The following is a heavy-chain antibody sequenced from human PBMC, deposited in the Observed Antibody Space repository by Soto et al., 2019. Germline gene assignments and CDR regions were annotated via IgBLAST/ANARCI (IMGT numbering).Heavy chain of an antibody. D-gene: IGHD1-1*01. CDR3: AHRLEDGNFDY. Sequence: QITLKESGPTLVKPTQTLTLTCTFSGFSLSTSGVGVGWIRQPPGKALEWLALIYWDDDKRYSPSLKSRLTITKDTSKNQVVLTMTNIDPVDTATYYCAHRLEDGNFDYWGQGTLVTVSS. CDR2: IYWDDDK. J-gene: IGHJ4*02. CDR1: GFSLSTSGVG. V-gene: IGHV2-5*02.